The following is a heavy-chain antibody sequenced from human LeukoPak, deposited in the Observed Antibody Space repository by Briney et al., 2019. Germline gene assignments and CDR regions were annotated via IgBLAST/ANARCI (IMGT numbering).Heavy chain of an antibody. V-gene: IGHV3-15*01. CDR3: TTDQRYYDILTGYYYYYYMDV. CDR1: GFTFSNAW. CDR2: IKSKTDGGTT. Sequence: GGSLRLSCAASGFTFSNAWMSWVRQAPGEGLEWVGRIKSKTDGGTTDYAAPVKGRFTISRDDSKNTLYLQMNSLKTEDTAVYYCTTDQRYYDILTGYYYYYYMDVWGKGTTVTVSS. J-gene: IGHJ6*03. D-gene: IGHD3-9*01.